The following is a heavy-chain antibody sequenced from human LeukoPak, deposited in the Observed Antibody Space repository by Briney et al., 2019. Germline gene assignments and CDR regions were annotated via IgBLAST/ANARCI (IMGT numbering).Heavy chain of an antibody. Sequence: MASETLSLTCTVSGGSISSYYWSWIRQPPGKGLEWIGYIYYSGSTNYNPSLKSRVTISVDTSKNQFSLKLSSVTAADTAVYYCARVTSSGYYYVSNYFDYWGQGTLVTVSS. CDR2: IYYSGST. V-gene: IGHV4-59*01. CDR3: ARVTSSGYYYVSNYFDY. D-gene: IGHD3-22*01. J-gene: IGHJ4*02. CDR1: GGSISSYY.